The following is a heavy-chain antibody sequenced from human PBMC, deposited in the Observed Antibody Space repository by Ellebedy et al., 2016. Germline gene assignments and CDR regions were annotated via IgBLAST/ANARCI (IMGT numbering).Heavy chain of an antibody. CDR2: FDPEDGET. CDR1: GYTLTELS. J-gene: IGHJ4*02. V-gene: IGHV1-24*01. D-gene: IGHD2-8*02. Sequence: ASVKVSCKVSGYTLTELSMHWVRQAPGKGLEWMGGFDPEDGETIYAQKFQGRVTMTEDTSTDTAYMELSSLRSEDTAVYYCATVPDARPWYYFDYWGQGTLVTVSS. CDR3: ATVPDARPWYYFDY.